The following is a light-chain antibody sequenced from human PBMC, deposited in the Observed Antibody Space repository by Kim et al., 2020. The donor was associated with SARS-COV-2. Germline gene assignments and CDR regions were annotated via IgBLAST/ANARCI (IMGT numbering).Light chain of an antibody. CDR3: QQYDSYPLT. CDR2: KAS. J-gene: IGKJ4*01. CDR1: HSISDF. Sequence: ASVGDRVTITCRASHSISDFLAWYQQKPGKAPTLLIYKASSLESGVPSRFSGSASGTEFTLTISSLQPDDFATYYCQQYDSYPLTFGGGTKVDIK. V-gene: IGKV1-5*03.